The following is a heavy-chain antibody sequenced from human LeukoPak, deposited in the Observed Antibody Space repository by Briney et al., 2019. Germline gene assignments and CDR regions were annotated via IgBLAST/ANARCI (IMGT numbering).Heavy chain of an antibody. Sequence: PSETLSLTCTVSGGSISTTTYYWSWIRQFPGKRLEWIGYIYYSGSTNYNPSLKSRVTISVDTSKNQFSLQLSSVTAADTAVYSCARDRREFGKLKAFDIWGQGTMVTVSS. D-gene: IGHD3-10*01. J-gene: IGHJ3*02. CDR1: GGSISTTTYY. V-gene: IGHV4-61*01. CDR2: IYYSGST. CDR3: ARDRREFGKLKAFDI.